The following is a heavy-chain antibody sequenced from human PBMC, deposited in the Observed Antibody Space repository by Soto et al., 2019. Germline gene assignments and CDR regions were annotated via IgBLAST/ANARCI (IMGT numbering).Heavy chain of an antibody. Sequence: PSETLSLTCTVSGGSISSDCYYWSWIRQPPGKGLEWIGYIYYSGSTNYNPPLKSRVTMSVDTSKNQISLKLSSVTAADTAVYYCTRANWYSEYWGQGTLVTVSS. CDR3: TRANWYSEY. D-gene: IGHD7-27*01. CDR1: GGSISSDCYY. J-gene: IGHJ4*02. V-gene: IGHV4-61*01. CDR2: IYYSGST.